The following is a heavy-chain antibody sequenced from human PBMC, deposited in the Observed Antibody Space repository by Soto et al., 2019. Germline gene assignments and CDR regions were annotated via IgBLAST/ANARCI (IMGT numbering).Heavy chain of an antibody. Sequence: PSETLSLTCTVSGGSISSSSYYWGWIRQPPGKGLEWIGSIYYSGSTYYNPSLKSRVTISVDTSKNQFSLKLSSVTAADTAVYYCRCPTVTTEGAYYYYYMDVWGKGTTVTVSS. CDR3: RCPTVTTEGAYYYYYMDV. CDR1: GGSISSSSYY. D-gene: IGHD4-4*01. CDR2: IYYSGST. V-gene: IGHV4-39*01. J-gene: IGHJ6*03.